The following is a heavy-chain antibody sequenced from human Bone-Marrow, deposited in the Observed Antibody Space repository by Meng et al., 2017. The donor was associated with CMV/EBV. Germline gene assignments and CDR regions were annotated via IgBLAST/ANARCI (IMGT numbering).Heavy chain of an antibody. CDR3: ARETAGIAAFDY. CDR2: IYYSGST. D-gene: IGHD6-13*01. Sequence: SETLSLTCTVSGGSISSSSYYWGWIRQPPGKGLEWIGSIYYSGSTYYNPSLKSRVTISVDTSKNQFSLKLSSVTAADTAVYYCARETAGIAAFDYWGQGTLVTGYS. CDR1: GGSISSSSYY. V-gene: IGHV4-39*07. J-gene: IGHJ4*02.